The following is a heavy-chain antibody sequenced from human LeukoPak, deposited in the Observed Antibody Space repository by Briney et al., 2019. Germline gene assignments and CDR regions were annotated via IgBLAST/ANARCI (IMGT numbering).Heavy chain of an antibody. D-gene: IGHD4-11*01. J-gene: IGHJ4*02. CDR1: GFTTYY. Sequence: GASVKVSCKASGFTTYYMHWVRQAPGQGLEWMGIINPSGDSTSYAQKFQGRVTMTRDTSTSTVYMELSSLRSEDTAVYYCARGSTVIMLDYWGQGTLVTVSS. V-gene: IGHV1-46*01. CDR3: ARGSTVIMLDY. CDR2: INPSGDST.